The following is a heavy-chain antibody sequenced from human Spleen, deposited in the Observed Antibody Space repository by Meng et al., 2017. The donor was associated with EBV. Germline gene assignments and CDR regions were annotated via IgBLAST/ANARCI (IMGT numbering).Heavy chain of an antibody. J-gene: IGHJ4*02. D-gene: IGHD5/OR15-5a*01. CDR3: ARPFPSIVSPRLDPFGD. V-gene: IGHV4-39*01. CDR1: CDSIRSFYY. Sequence: QLHPPATVPGHVKPSQPRSPTCTASCDSIRSFYYWSVLSQPPGRWLEWIGSVHYSVSTYYSPSLKSRITVSVDTSKNQFSLRLTSVTAADTALYYCARPFPSIVSPRLDPFGDWGQGTLVTRLL. CDR2: VHYSVST.